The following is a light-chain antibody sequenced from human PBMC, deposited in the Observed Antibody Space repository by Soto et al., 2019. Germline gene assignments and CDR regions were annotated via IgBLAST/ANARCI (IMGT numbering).Light chain of an antibody. CDR1: QRITNY. V-gene: IGKV1-39*01. Sequence: DIQMTQSPSSLYASVGDRVTITCRASQRITNYLNWYQQKLGKATKLLIYAASNLQSGLPSRFSGSGFGTDFTLTISSLQPDDFATYFCQQSYTTPYTFGLGTKLEIK. J-gene: IGKJ2*01. CDR3: QQSYTTPYT. CDR2: AAS.